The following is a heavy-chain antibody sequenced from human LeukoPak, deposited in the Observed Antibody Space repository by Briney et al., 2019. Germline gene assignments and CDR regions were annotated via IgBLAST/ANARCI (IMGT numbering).Heavy chain of an antibody. CDR1: GFTFRRYT. J-gene: IGHJ4*02. CDR3: ARDGAYANNGYGSCDY. CDR2: ISSSSSYI. Sequence: GGSLRLSCAASGFTFRRYTMNWVRQAPWKGLEWVSSISSSSSYIYYADSVKGRFIITRDNAKNTLALQMNSLGAEDTAVYYCARDGAYANNGYGSCDYWGQGTLVTVSS. D-gene: IGHD1-1*01. V-gene: IGHV3-21*01.